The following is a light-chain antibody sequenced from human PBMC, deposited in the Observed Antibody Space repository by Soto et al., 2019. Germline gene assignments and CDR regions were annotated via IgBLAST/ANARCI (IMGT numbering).Light chain of an antibody. CDR3: QQSYSTPRFT. Sequence: DIQMTQSPSSLSASVGDRVTITCRASQSISSYLNWYQQKPGKAPKLLIYAASSLQSGVPSRFSGRGSGTDYTLTISSLQPEDFATYYCQQSYSTPRFTFGGWTKVEIK. J-gene: IGKJ4*01. CDR1: QSISSY. CDR2: AAS. V-gene: IGKV1-39*01.